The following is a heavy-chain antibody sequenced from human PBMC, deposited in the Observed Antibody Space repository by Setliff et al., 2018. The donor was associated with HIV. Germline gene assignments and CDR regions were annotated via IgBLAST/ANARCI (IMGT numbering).Heavy chain of an antibody. CDR1: GYSISSGYY. J-gene: IGHJ6*03. CDR3: ARGRYRSRWYANDHYYIDV. CDR2: IYHSGST. D-gene: IGHD6-13*01. V-gene: IGHV4-38-2*01. Sequence: PSETLSLTCAVSGYSISSGYYWGWFRQPPGKGLEWIGSIYHSGSTYYNPSLKSRVTISVDTSKNQFSLRLRSVTAADTALYYCARGRYRSRWYANDHYYIDVWGKGTTVTVSS.